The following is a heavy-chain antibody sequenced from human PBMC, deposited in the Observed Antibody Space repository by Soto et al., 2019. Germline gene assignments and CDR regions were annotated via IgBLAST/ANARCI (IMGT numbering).Heavy chain of an antibody. D-gene: IGHD3-10*01. CDR3: ARGSYVLFRSWDNWFDP. J-gene: IGHJ5*02. CDR2: IYYSGST. V-gene: IGHV4-30-4*01. CDR1: GGSIISGDYY. Sequence: SETLSLTCTFSGGSIISGDYYWSWIRQPPGKGLEWIGYIYYSGSTYYNPSLKSRVTISVDTSKNQFSLKLSSVTAADTAVYYCARGSYVLFRSWDNWFDPWGQGTLVTVSS.